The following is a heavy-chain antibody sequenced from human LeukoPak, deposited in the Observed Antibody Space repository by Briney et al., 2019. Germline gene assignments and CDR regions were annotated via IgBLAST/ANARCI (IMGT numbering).Heavy chain of an antibody. V-gene: IGHV4-39*07. Sequence: SETLSLTCTVSGGSISSSSYYWGWIGQPPGKGLEWIGSIYYSGSTYYNPSLKSRVTISVDTSKNQFSLKLSSVTAADTAVYYCARGGVIDGYNSDDAFDIWGQGTMVTVSS. CDR2: IYYSGST. J-gene: IGHJ3*02. CDR3: ARGGVIDGYNSDDAFDI. CDR1: GGSISSSSYY. D-gene: IGHD5-24*01.